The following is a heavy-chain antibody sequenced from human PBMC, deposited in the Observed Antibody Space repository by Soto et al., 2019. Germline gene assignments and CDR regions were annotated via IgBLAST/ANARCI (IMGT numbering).Heavy chain of an antibody. J-gene: IGHJ4*02. D-gene: IGHD5-12*01. CDR1: GFTFSSYG. CDR2: IWYDGSNK. Sequence: GGSLRLSCAASGFTFSSYGMHWVRQAPGKGLEWVAVIWYDGSNKYYADSVKGRFTISRDNSKNTLYLQMNSLRAEDTAVYYCARAGYSGYEYGDYWGQGTLVTVS. V-gene: IGHV3-33*01. CDR3: ARAGYSGYEYGDY.